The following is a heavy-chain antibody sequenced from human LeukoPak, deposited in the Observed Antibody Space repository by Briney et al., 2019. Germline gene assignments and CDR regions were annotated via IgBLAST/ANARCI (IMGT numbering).Heavy chain of an antibody. CDR2: ISGSDSTI. V-gene: IGHV3-48*03. CDR3: ARDYGGSSPFDY. Sequence: GGSLRLSCAASGFTFSSYEMHWVRQPPGKGLEWVSYISGSDSTIYYADSVKGRFTISRDNAKNSLYLQMNSLRAEDTAVYYCARDYGGSSPFDYWGQGTLVTVSS. D-gene: IGHD4-23*01. CDR1: GFTFSSYE. J-gene: IGHJ4*02.